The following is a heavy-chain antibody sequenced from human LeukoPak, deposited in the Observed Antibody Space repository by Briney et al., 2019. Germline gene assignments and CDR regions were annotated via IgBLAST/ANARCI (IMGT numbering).Heavy chain of an antibody. CDR3: AKGYYDSSGYYFDY. D-gene: IGHD3-22*01. CDR2: ISWNSGSI. J-gene: IGHJ4*02. Sequence: GGSLRLSCAASGFTFDDYAMHWVRQAPGKGLEWVSGISWNSGSIGYADSVKGRFTISRDNAKNSLHLQMNSLRAEDTALYYCAKGYYDSSGYYFDYWGQGTLVTVSS. CDR1: GFTFDDYA. V-gene: IGHV3-9*01.